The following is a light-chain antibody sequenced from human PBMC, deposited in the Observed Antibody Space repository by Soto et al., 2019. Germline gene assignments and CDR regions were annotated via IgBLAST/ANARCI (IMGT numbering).Light chain of an antibody. CDR1: NSDVGGYNY. CDR3: SSYTTSITVV. J-gene: IGLJ2*01. V-gene: IGLV2-14*03. Sequence: QSALTQPASVSGSPGQSIAISCTGTNSDVGGYNYVSWYQQHPGKAPKLMIYDVTNRPSGVSNRFSGSKSDNTASLTISGLQAEDEADYYCSSYTTSITVVFGGGTKVTVL. CDR2: DVT.